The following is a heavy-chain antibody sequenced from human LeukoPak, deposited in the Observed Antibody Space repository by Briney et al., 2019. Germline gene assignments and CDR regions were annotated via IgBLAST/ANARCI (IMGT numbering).Heavy chain of an antibody. CDR2: IKQDGSEK. CDR1: GFTFGDYA. D-gene: IGHD4-17*01. CDR3: ARADYGDYLNYFVY. J-gene: IGHJ4*02. Sequence: PGGSLRLSCTASGFTFGDYAMSWVRQAPGKGLEWVANIKQDGSEKYYVDSVKGRFTISRDNAKNSLYLQMNSLRVEDTAVYYCARADYGDYLNYFVYWGQGTLVTVSS. V-gene: IGHV3-7*04.